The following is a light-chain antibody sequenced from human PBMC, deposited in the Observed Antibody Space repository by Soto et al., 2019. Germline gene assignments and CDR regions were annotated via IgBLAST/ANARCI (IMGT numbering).Light chain of an antibody. V-gene: IGKV1-5*03. J-gene: IGKJ4*01. CDR3: RQYYSYYLIT. CDR2: KAS. CDR1: VRIRTW. Sequence: EIHMCPSPPTLSVHVEDRVTITCRASVRIRTWFAWYLHKPGKAPKQLIYKASSLERGVPSRFSGSGAGTEFTLTISSLLHSEYATYYCRQYYSYYLITFGEGTMLDIK.